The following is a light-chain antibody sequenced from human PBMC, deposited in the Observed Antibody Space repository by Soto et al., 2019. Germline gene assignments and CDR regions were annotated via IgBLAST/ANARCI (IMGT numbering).Light chain of an antibody. V-gene: IGKV3-20*01. J-gene: IGKJ4*01. CDR1: QTVRSND. CDR2: GAS. Sequence: DIVLTQSPGTLSLSPGERATLSCRASQTVRSNDLAWYQQKPGQAPRLVISGASYRTTGIPDRFSGSGSGTDFTLSISRLEPEDFAVYFCQQYGGSPPTFGGGTKVDIK. CDR3: QQYGGSPPT.